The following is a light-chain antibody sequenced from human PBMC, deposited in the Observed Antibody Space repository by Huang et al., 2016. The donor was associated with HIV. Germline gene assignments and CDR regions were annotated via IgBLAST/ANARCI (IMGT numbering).Light chain of an antibody. CDR1: PSLLHSNGYNY. Sequence: DIVMTQSPLSLAVTPGEPASISCRSSPSLLHSNGYNYLDWYLQRPGQSPQLLIYLCANRASGVPDRFSGSGSVTDFTLKISRVEAEDVGVYYCMQALQTPRTFGQGTRLEIK. CDR3: MQALQTPRT. CDR2: LCA. V-gene: IGKV2-28*01. J-gene: IGKJ5*01.